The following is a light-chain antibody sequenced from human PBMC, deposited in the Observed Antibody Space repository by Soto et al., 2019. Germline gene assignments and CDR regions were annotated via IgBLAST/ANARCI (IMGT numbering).Light chain of an antibody. CDR3: QQYNNWPIT. Sequence: EIVLTQSPATLSLSPGEIATLYFSARQSIGSHLASYQQQPGQAPRLLIHDASSRATGIPARFSGGGSGTECTLTHSSLQSEDFAVHSCQQYNNWPITFGQGTRLEIK. J-gene: IGKJ5*01. CDR1: QSIGSH. V-gene: IGKV3D-15*01. CDR2: DAS.